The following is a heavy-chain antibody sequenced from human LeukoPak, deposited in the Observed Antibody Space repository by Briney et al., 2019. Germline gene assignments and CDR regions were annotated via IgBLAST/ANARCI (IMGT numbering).Heavy chain of an antibody. V-gene: IGHV3-21*01. CDR1: GFTFSSYS. CDR3: PRGLRVVAAKVMQGVGYFDL. CDR2: ISSSSSYI. Sequence: GPLILSCAASGFTFSSYSMNWVRQAPGKGLEWVSSISSSSSYIYYADSVKGRFTISRDNAKNSLYLQMNSLRAEDTAVYYCPRGLRVVAAKVMQGVGYFDLWGRGTLVTVSS. J-gene: IGHJ2*01. D-gene: IGHD2-15*01.